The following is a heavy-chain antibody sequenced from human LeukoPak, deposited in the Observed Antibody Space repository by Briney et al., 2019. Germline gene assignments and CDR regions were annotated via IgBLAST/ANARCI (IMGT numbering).Heavy chain of an antibody. V-gene: IGHV1-2*06. CDR1: GYTFTGYY. CDR3: AGDLGSYPFDY. CDR2: INPNSGGT. Sequence: ASVKVSCKASGYTFTGYYMHWVRQAPGQGLEWMGRINPNSGGTNYAQKFRGRVTMTRDTSISTAYMELSRLRSDDTAVYYCAGDLGSYPFDYWGQGTLVTVSS. J-gene: IGHJ4*02. D-gene: IGHD1-26*01.